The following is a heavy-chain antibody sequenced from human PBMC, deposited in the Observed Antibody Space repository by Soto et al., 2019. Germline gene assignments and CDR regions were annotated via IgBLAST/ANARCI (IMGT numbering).Heavy chain of an antibody. D-gene: IGHD3-10*01. CDR3: ARDQLLWFGELPPQGETPDYYGMDV. CDR2: IYYSGST. Sequence: PSETLSLTCSVSDGSSGSYYWSWILQPPGKGLEWIGYIYYSGSTNYNPSLKSRVTISVDTSKNQFSLKLSSVTAADTAVYYCARDQLLWFGELPPQGETPDYYGMDVWGQGTTVTVSS. CDR1: DGSSGSYY. V-gene: IGHV4-59*01. J-gene: IGHJ6*02.